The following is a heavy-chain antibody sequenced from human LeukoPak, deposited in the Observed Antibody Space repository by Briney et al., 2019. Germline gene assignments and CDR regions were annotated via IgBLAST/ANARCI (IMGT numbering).Heavy chain of an antibody. CDR2: ISSSGSTI. V-gene: IGHV3-48*03. Sequence: GGSLRLSCPASGFTFSSYEMNWVRQAPGKGLEWVSYISSSGSTIYYADSVKGRFTISRDNAKNSLYLQMNSLRAEDTAVYYCARERSGGSCGHDYWGQGTLVTVSS. CDR1: GFTFSSYE. J-gene: IGHJ4*02. D-gene: IGHD2-15*01. CDR3: ARERSGGSCGHDY.